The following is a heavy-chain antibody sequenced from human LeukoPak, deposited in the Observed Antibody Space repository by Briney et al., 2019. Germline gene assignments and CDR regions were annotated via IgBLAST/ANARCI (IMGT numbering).Heavy chain of an antibody. CDR2: TSYDGSTK. J-gene: IGHJ6*02. D-gene: IGHD6-13*01. CDR1: GFTFTSYG. CDR3: AKDRGAAGGTRRYGMDF. V-gene: IGHV3-30*18. Sequence: GGSLRLSCAGPGFTFTSYGTHWVRQAPGKGLEWVAVTSYDGSTKHYADSVKGRFTISRDNSKNTLYLQMNSLRAEDTAVYYCAKDRGAAGGTRRYGMDFWGQGTTVTVSS.